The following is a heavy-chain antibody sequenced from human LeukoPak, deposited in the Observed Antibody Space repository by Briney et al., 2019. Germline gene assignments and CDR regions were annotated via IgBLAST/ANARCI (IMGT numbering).Heavy chain of an antibody. CDR3: ARGGGDGYNGIYFDY. CDR1: GYTFTSYA. V-gene: IGHV1-69*13. J-gene: IGHJ4*02. Sequence: GASVKVSCKASGYTFTSYAMNWVRQAPGQGLEWMGGIIPIFGTANYAQKFQGRVTITADESTSTAYMELSSLRSEDTAVYYCARGGGDGYNGIYFDYWGQGTLVTVSS. CDR2: IIPIFGTA. D-gene: IGHD5-24*01.